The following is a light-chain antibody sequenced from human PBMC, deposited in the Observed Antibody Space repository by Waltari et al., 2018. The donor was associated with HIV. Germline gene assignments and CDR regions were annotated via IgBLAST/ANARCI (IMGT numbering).Light chain of an antibody. J-gene: IGKJ1*01. Sequence: DIQMTQSPSTLSASVGDRVTITCRASQTRGVWLAWYQQTPGQAPKILIYKASTLETGVPSRFSGSGSGTEFTLTIGGLQPDDFATYYCQHYNGYPWTFGQGTKVEMK. CDR1: QTRGVW. CDR3: QHYNGYPWT. CDR2: KAS. V-gene: IGKV1-5*03.